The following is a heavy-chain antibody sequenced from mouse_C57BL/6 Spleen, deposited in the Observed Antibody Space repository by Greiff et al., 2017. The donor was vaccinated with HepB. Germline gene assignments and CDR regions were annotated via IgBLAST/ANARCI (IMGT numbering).Heavy chain of an antibody. CDR2: ISSGGSYT. CDR1: GFTFSSYG. D-gene: IGHD2-4*01. J-gene: IGHJ3*01. Sequence: EVKLVESGGDLVKPGGSLKLSCAASGFTFSSYGMSWVRQTPDKRLEWVATISSGGSYTYYPDSVKGRFTISRDNAKNTLYLQMSSLKSEDTAMYYCARHPDYLFAYWGQGTLVTVSA. V-gene: IGHV5-6*01. CDR3: ARHPDYLFAY.